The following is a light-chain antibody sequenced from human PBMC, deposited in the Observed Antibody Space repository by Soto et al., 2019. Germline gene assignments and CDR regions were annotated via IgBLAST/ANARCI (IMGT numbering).Light chain of an antibody. CDR1: SSDVGGYNY. CDR3: SSFTNTITRYA. Sequence: QSVLTQPASVSFSPGHAITISCTGTSSDVGGYNYVSWFQHHPGKAPKLIIYEVSYRPSGVSNRFSGSKSGDTASLTISGLQAEDEADYYCSSFTNTITRYAFGTGTKVTVL. J-gene: IGLJ1*01. V-gene: IGLV2-14*01. CDR2: EVS.